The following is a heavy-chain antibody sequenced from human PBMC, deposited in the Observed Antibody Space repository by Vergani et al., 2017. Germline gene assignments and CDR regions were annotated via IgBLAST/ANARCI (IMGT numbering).Heavy chain of an antibody. Sequence: LEESGGGSAKPGGLLRLSCAASGFQFSDHYMSWIRPAPGKGLEWVSHISPGASTVSYTDSVTGRFTVSRDNDNNSLTLDMTTRRVEDTAVYYCAKNPGISTTRHYYAMDVWGQGTTVTVSS. CDR2: ISPGASTV. CDR3: AKNPGISTTRHYYAMDV. CDR1: GFQFSDHY. J-gene: IGHJ6*02. V-gene: IGHV3-11*04. D-gene: IGHD1-1*01.